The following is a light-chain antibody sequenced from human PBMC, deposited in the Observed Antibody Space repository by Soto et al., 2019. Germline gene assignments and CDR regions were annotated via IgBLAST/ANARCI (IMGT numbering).Light chain of an antibody. J-gene: IGKJ4*01. CDR2: DTF. V-gene: IGKV3-11*01. Sequence: EIVLTQSPATLSLSPGERATLSCRASQSVSNYLAWYRQKPGQAPELLIFDTFNRAAGIPARFSGGGSGTDFTLTISTLEPEDFAVYYCQQRKSWPLTFGGGTKVDVK. CDR3: QQRKSWPLT. CDR1: QSVSNY.